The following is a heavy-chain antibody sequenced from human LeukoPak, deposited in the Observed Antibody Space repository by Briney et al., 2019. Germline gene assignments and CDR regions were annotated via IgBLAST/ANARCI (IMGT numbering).Heavy chain of an antibody. V-gene: IGHV1-2*02. D-gene: IGHD5-18*01. J-gene: IGHJ4*02. CDR3: ALEVYTANFFDY. CDR1: GYTFTGCY. Sequence: ASVKVSCKASGYTFTGCYMHWVRQAPGQGLEWMGWINPNSGGTNYAQKFQGRVTMTRDTSISTAYMELSRLRSDDTAVYYCALEVYTANFFDYWGQGTLVTVSS. CDR2: INPNSGGT.